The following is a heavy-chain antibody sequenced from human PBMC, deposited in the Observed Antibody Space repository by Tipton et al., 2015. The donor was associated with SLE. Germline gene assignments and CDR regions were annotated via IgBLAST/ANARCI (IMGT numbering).Heavy chain of an antibody. CDR3: ARTNRLPYRVYFDS. CDR1: GASLSSGDY. Sequence: TLSLTCTVSGASLSSGDYWSWIRQSAGKGLEWIGRIYNTGSTHYNPSLQSRVSMSIDTSKNQFSLRLGSLTAADTAVYYCARTNRLPYRVYFDSWGQGILVTVSS. J-gene: IGHJ4*02. CDR2: IYNTGST. D-gene: IGHD1-14*01. V-gene: IGHV4-4*07.